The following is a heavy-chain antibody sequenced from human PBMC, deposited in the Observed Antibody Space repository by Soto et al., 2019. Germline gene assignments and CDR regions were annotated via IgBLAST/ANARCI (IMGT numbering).Heavy chain of an antibody. J-gene: IGHJ4*02. CDR2: IYYSGST. V-gene: IGHV4-59*01. CDR3: ARLYYDSSGYYLRYFDY. Sequence: SETLSLTCTVSGGSISSYYWSWIRQPPGKGLEWIGYIYYSGSTNYNPSLKSRVTISVDPSKNQFSLKLSSVTAADTAVYYCARLYYDSSGYYLRYFDYWGQGTLVTVSS. CDR1: GGSISSYY. D-gene: IGHD3-22*01.